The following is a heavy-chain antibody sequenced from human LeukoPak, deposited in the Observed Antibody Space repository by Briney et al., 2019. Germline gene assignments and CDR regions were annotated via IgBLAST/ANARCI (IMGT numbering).Heavy chain of an antibody. J-gene: IGHJ4*02. CDR3: ARSGNWNHGDH. V-gene: IGHV3-20*04. CDR1: GFTFDDYG. Sequence: PGGSLRLSCAASGFTFDDYGMTWVRQAPGEGLEWFSGINWNGGSTGYADSVKGRFTISIDNSKNSLYLQMNSLRAEDTALYYCARSGNWNHGDHWGQGNLVTVSS. CDR2: INWNGGST. D-gene: IGHD1-14*01.